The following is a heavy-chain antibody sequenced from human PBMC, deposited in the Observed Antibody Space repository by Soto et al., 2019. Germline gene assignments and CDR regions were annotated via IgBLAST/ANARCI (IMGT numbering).Heavy chain of an antibody. D-gene: IGHD6-13*01. CDR3: AKAVADGMDV. V-gene: IGHV3-30*18. J-gene: IGHJ6*02. CDR2: ISYDGSNK. CDR1: GFTFSSYG. Sequence: AXESLRLSCAASGFTFSSYGMHGVRQAPGKGLEWVAVISYDGSNKYYADSVKGRFTISRDNSKNTLHLQMNSLRAEDTAVYYCAKAVADGMDVWGQGTTVTVSS.